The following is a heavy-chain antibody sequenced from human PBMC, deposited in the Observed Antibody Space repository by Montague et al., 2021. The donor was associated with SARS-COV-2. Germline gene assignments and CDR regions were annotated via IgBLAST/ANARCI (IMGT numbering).Heavy chain of an antibody. V-gene: IGHV4-4*02. J-gene: IGHJ4*02. CDR1: GASVSSTNW. CDR3: ARFSYDNTGYPRGFDF. Sequence: SETLSLTCTVSGASVSSTNWWSWVRQPPGKGLEWVGETSHRGTANYSPSLKSRATMSVDESGDQFFLKLSSVTAADTAVYYCARFSYDNTGYPRGFDFWGQGALVTVSS. CDR2: TSHRGTA. D-gene: IGHD3-22*01.